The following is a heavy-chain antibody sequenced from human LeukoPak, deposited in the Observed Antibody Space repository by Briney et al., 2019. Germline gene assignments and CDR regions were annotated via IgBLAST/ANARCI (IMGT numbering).Heavy chain of an antibody. J-gene: IGHJ6*02. CDR3: AKVSSRVYYYYGMDV. CDR2: ISWNSGSI. Sequence: SLRLSCAASGFTFDDYAMHWVRQAPGKGLEWVSGISWNSGSIGYADSVKGRFTISRDNAKNSLYLQMNSLRAEDTALYYCAKVSSRVYYYYGMDVWGPGTTVTVSS. CDR1: GFTFDDYA. V-gene: IGHV3-9*01.